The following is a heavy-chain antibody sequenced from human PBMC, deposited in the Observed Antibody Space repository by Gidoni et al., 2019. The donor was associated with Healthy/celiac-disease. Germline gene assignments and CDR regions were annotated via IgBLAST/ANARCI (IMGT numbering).Heavy chain of an antibody. CDR2: IYPGDSDT. Sequence: EVQLVQAGAAVKKPGESLKISCKGSGYSFPSYWIGWVRQMPGKGLEWMGIIYPGDSDTRYTPSFQGQVTISADKSISTAYLQWSSLKASDTAMYYCARPTSGYDFTGPVDYWGQGTLVTVSS. J-gene: IGHJ4*02. CDR1: GYSFPSYW. CDR3: ARPTSGYDFTGPVDY. D-gene: IGHD5-12*01. V-gene: IGHV5-51*01.